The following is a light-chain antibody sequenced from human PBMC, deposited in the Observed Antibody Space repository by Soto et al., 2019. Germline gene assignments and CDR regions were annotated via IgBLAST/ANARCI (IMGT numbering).Light chain of an antibody. CDR1: QSVSSK. Sequence: EIVMTQSPATLSVSPGERATLSCRASQSVSSKLAWYQQKPGQAPRLLIYGASTRATGIPARFSGSGSGTEFTLTISSLQSEDFAVYYCQQYNNWPPAFTFGPGTKVDIK. CDR3: QQYNNWPPAFT. V-gene: IGKV3-15*01. J-gene: IGKJ3*01. CDR2: GAS.